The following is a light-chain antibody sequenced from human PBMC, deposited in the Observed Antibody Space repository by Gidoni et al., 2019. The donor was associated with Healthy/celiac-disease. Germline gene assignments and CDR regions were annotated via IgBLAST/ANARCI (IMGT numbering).Light chain of an antibody. CDR1: QSHLHSNGYNY. J-gene: IGKJ1*01. CDR2: FGS. Sequence: DIVMTQSPLSLPVTPGEPASISCRSSQSHLHSNGYNYLDWYMQKPGKSPQLLIYFGSNRASGVPDRFSGSGSGTDFTLKISRVEAEDFGVYYCMQALQTPRTFGQGTKVEIK. CDR3: MQALQTPRT. V-gene: IGKV2-28*01.